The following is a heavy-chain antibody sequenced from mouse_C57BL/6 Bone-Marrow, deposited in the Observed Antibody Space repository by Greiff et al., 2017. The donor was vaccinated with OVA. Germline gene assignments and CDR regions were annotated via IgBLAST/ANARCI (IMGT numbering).Heavy chain of an antibody. Sequence: EVQRVESGGGLVKPGGSLKLSCAASGFTFSSYAMSWVRQTPEKRLEWVATISDGGSYTYYPDNVKGRFTISRDNAKTNLYLQMSHLKSEDTAMYYCAREDDYDGPYAMDYWGQGTSVTVSS. J-gene: IGHJ4*01. CDR3: AREDDYDGPYAMDY. CDR1: GFTFSSYA. CDR2: ISDGGSYT. V-gene: IGHV5-4*01. D-gene: IGHD2-4*01.